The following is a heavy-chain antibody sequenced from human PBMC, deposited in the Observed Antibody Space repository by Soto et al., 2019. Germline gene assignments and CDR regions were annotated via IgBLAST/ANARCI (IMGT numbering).Heavy chain of an antibody. CDR3: AKLAGYCSGNSCHGDYAMEV. CDR2: FYYSENT. J-gene: IGHJ6*02. CDR1: CGSISSKSYS. Sequence: SDTLSLTLSVSCGSISSKSYSWAFIRHAPWKWLDWIGTFYYSENTYYNPSLKSRVTISVDTSKNQFSLKLSSVTAADTAVYYCAKLAGYCSGNSCHGDYAMEVWGQGTTVTVSS. D-gene: IGHD2-2*01. V-gene: IGHV4-39*01.